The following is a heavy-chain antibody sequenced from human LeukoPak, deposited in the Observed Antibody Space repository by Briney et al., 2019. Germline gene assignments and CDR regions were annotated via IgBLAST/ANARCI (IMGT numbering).Heavy chain of an antibody. Sequence: LGESLKISCKGSGYSFTSYWIGWVRPMSGKGLECMGIIYPGGSDTRYSPSFQGQVTISADRSISTAYLQWSSLKASDAAMYYCARHETGPYFDYWGQGTLVTVSS. V-gene: IGHV5-51*01. D-gene: IGHD1-1*01. CDR1: GYSFTSYW. CDR3: ARHETGPYFDY. CDR2: IYPGGSDT. J-gene: IGHJ4*02.